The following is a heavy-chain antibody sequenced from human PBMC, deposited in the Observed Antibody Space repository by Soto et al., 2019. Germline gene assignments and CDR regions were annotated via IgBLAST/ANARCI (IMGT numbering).Heavy chain of an antibody. CDR3: ARHASVYYFWSGHYSLLSD. D-gene: IGHD3-3*01. J-gene: IGHJ4*02. V-gene: IGHV4-59*08. CDR1: GGSISSYY. Sequence: SETLSLTCTVSGGSISSYYWSWIRQPPGKGLEWIGYIYYSGSTNYNPSLKSRVTISVDTSKNQFSLKLSSVTAADTAVYYCARHASVYYFWSGHYSLLSDWGQGTLVPVSS. CDR2: IYYSGST.